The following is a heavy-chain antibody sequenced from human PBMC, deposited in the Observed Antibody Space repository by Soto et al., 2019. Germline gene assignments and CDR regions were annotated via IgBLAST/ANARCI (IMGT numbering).Heavy chain of an antibody. CDR3: ARDRNGFDY. CDR2: ISYDGSNK. J-gene: IGHJ4*02. D-gene: IGHD4-4*01. Sequence: LRLSCAASGFTFSSYAMHWVRQAPGKGLEWVAVISYDGSNKYYADSVKGRFTISRDNSKNTLYLQMNSLRAEDTAVYYCARDRNGFDYWGQGTLVTVSS. CDR1: GFTFSSYA. V-gene: IGHV3-30-3*01.